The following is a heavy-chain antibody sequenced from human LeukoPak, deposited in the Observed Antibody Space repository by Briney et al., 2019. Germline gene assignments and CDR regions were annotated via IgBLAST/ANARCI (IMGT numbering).Heavy chain of an antibody. V-gene: IGHV3-30-3*01. D-gene: IGHD6-13*01. Sequence: GGSLRLSCAASGFTFSSYAMHWVRQAPGKGLEWVAVISYDGSNKYYADSVKGRFTISRDNSKNTLYLQMNSLRAEDTAVYYCAREGRTAAAAHDAFDIWGQGTMVTVSS. CDR1: GFTFSSYA. CDR2: ISYDGSNK. J-gene: IGHJ3*02. CDR3: AREGRTAAAAHDAFDI.